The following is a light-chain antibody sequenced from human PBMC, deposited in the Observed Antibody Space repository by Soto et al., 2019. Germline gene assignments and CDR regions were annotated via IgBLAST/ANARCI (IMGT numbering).Light chain of an antibody. Sequence: DVVMTQSPLSLPVTLGQPASISCRSSQRLAYSDGNTYLNWFQQSPGQSPRRINYKVSNRDSGVPDEVTGSAAGTDCTLKICRVESEDVRFSYCMQRTHWPPYPFGQGTKREIK. CDR3: MQRTHWPPYP. CDR1: QRLAYSDGNTY. CDR2: KVS. J-gene: IGKJ2*01. V-gene: IGKV2-30*01.